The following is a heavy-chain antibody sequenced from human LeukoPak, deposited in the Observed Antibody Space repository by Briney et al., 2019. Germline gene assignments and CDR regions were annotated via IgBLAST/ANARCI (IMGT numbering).Heavy chain of an antibody. J-gene: IGHJ5*02. CDR2: INPNSGGT. CDR3: ARVHTPAAGTSGGWFDP. CDR1: GYTFTSYA. Sequence: GASVKVSCKASGYTFTSYAMHWVRQAPGQRLEWMGWINPNSGGTNYAQKFQGWVTMTRDTSISTAYMELSRLRSDDTAVYYCARVHTPAAGTSGGWFDPWGQGTLVTVSS. V-gene: IGHV1-2*04. D-gene: IGHD6-13*01.